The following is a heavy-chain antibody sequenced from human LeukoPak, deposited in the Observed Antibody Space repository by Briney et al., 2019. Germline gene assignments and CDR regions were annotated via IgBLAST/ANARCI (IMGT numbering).Heavy chain of an antibody. V-gene: IGHV3-21*01. CDR1: GFIFSSYN. D-gene: IGHD6-6*01. CDR3: ARDGYSSSSFDF. CDR2: ISSSSTYI. J-gene: IGHJ4*02. Sequence: GGSLRLSCAASGFIFSSYNMNWVRQAPGKGLEWVSSISSSSTYIYYGDSVEGRFSISRDNAKNSLYLQMNSLRAEDTAVYYCARDGYSSSSFDFWGQGTLVTVSS.